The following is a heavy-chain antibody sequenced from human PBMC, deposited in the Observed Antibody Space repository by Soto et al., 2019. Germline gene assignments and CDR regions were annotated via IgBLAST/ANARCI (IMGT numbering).Heavy chain of an antibody. D-gene: IGHD2-2*01. J-gene: IGHJ4*02. CDR3: TRSITGFSYADN. CDR2: INGDGSDT. V-gene: IGHV3-74*01. CDR1: GFTFSTYW. Sequence: EVQLVESGGVLVQPGGSLRLSCAASGFTFSTYWMHWVRQAPGKGLVWVSRINGDGSDTVYTDFVKGRFTSSRDNAKNTLYLQMNSLRAEDTAVYYCTRSITGFSYADNWGRGTLVTVSS.